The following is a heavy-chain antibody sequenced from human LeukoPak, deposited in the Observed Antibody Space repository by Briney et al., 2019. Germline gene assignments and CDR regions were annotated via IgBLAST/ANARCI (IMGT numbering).Heavy chain of an antibody. V-gene: IGHV4-59*08. CDR2: IYYSGST. J-gene: IGHJ4*02. D-gene: IGHD1-26*01. CDR1: GGSISSYY. Sequence: PSETLSLTCTVSGGSISSYYWSWIRQPPGKGLEWIGYIYYSGSTNYNPSLKSRVTISVDTSKNQFSLKLSSVTAADTAVYYCARLRYSGSFRFDYWGQGTLVTVSS. CDR3: ARLRYSGSFRFDY.